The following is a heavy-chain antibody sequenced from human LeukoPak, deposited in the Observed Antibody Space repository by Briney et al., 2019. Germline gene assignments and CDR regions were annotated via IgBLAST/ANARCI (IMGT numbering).Heavy chain of an antibody. Sequence: GGSLRLSCAVSGFTFRTYWMHWVREVPGEGLVWVSRVNEDGSITNYADSVKGRFSISRDNAKNTLYLQMNSLRAEDTAVYYCGRDLGGRSGYWGQGTLVTVSS. D-gene: IGHD1-26*01. J-gene: IGHJ4*02. CDR3: GRDLGGRSGY. CDR2: VNEDGSIT. CDR1: GFTFRTYW. V-gene: IGHV3-74*01.